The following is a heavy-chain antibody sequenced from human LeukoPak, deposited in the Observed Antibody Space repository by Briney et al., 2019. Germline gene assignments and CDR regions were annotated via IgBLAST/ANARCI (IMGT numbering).Heavy chain of an antibody. CDR3: ARGPSVGATPYYYGMDV. Sequence: ASVKVPCKASGYTFTGYYMHWVRQAPGQGLEWMGRINPNSGGTNYAQKFQGRVTMTRDTSISTAYMELSRLRSDDTAVYYCARGPSVGATPYYYGMDVWGQGTTVTVS. D-gene: IGHD1-26*01. CDR1: GYTFTGYY. V-gene: IGHV1-2*06. J-gene: IGHJ6*02. CDR2: INPNSGGT.